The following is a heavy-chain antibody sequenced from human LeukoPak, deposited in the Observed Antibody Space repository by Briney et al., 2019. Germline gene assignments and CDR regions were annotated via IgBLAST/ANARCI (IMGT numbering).Heavy chain of an antibody. CDR2: INHSGST. CDR3: ARSPTRITIFGVVILNWFDP. D-gene: IGHD3-3*01. J-gene: IGHJ5*02. V-gene: IGHV4-34*01. CDR1: GGSFSGYY. Sequence: PSETLSLTCAVYGGSFSGYYWSWIRQPPGKGLEWIGEINHSGSTNYNPSLKSRVTISVDTSKNQFSLKLSSVTAADTAVYYCARSPTRITIFGVVILNWFDPWAREPWSPSPQ.